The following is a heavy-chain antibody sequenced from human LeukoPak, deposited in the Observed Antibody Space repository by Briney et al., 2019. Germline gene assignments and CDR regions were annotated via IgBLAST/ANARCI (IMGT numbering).Heavy chain of an antibody. J-gene: IGHJ6*03. CDR1: GYTFTGYY. CDR3: ARVGGDYGDYVTNWGISYYYYYMDV. V-gene: IGHV1-2*02. D-gene: IGHD4-17*01. Sequence: ASVKVSCKASGYTFTGYYMHWVRQAPGQGREWMGWINPNSGGTNYAQKSQGRVTITRDTSISTAYMELSRLRSDDTAVYYCARVGGDYGDYVTNWGISYYYYYMDVWGKGTTVTVSS. CDR2: INPNSGGT.